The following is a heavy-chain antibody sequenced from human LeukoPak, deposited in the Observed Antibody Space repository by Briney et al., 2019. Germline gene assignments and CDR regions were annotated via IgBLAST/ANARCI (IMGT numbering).Heavy chain of an antibody. V-gene: IGHV3-53*01. CDR3: AKDQASSSSWYNWFDP. CDR2: IYSGGST. J-gene: IGHJ5*02. D-gene: IGHD6-13*01. CDR1: GFTVSSNY. Sequence: GGSLRLSCAASGFTVSSNYMSWVRQAPGKGLEWVSVIYSGGSTYYADSVKGRFTISRDNSKNTLYLQMNSLRAEDTAVYYCAKDQASSSSWYNWFDPWGQGTLVTVSS.